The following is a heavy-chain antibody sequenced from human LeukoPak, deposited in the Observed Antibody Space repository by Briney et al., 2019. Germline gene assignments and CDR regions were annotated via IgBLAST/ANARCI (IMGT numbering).Heavy chain of an antibody. CDR2: ISSSGSTI. D-gene: IGHD6-13*01. J-gene: IGHJ4*02. Sequence: GGSLRLFCAASGFTFSDYYMSWIRQAPGKGLEWVSYISSSGSTIYYADSVKGRFTISRDNAKNSLYLQMNSLRAEDTAVYYCARMKYIAAAGPGFDYWGQGTLVTVSS. V-gene: IGHV3-11*04. CDR1: GFTFSDYY. CDR3: ARMKYIAAAGPGFDY.